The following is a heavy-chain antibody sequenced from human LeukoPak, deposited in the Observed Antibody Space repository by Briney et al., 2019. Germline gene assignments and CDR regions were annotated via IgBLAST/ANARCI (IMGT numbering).Heavy chain of an antibody. CDR2: ISGRGDST. D-gene: IGHD3-10*01. J-gene: IGHJ4*02. CDR1: GFTFINYG. CDR3: AKDDSALWFGELSHYFNW. Sequence: GGSLRLSCAASGFTFINYGMHWVRQAPGKGLEWVSGISGRGDSTSYADSVKGRFIISRDISKNTLYLQMNSLRADDTAVYYCAKDDSALWFGELSHYFNWWGQGTLVTVSS. V-gene: IGHV3-23*01.